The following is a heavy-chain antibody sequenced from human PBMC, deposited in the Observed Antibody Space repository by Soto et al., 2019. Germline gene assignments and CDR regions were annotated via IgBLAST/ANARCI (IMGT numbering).Heavy chain of an antibody. V-gene: IGHV3-7*01. CDR1: GFTVSSYW. CDR3: ARVLVSDPQWLKNWFDP. J-gene: IGHJ5*02. CDR2: IKQDGSEK. D-gene: IGHD6-19*01. Sequence: GGSLRLSCAASGFTVSSYWMSWVRQAPGKGLEWVADIKQDGSEKYYVDSVKGRFTISGDNAKNSLYLQMNSLRAEDTAVYSCARVLVSDPQWLKNWFDPWGQGT.